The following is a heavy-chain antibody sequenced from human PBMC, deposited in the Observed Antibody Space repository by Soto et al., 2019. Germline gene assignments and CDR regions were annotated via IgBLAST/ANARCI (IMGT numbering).Heavy chain of an antibody. Sequence: QVQLVQSGAELKKPGASVKLSCKASGYNFTKYGFSWVRQAPAQGLEWMGWISGDSHKTNYAPRLHHRITLSTDTSTNTAYMELTSLRSDDTAMYYCARDLSGRAASPDFWGQGSLVTVSS. D-gene: IGHD6-25*01. CDR2: ISGDSHKT. J-gene: IGHJ4*02. CDR3: ARDLSGRAASPDF. CDR1: GYNFTKYG. V-gene: IGHV1-18*01.